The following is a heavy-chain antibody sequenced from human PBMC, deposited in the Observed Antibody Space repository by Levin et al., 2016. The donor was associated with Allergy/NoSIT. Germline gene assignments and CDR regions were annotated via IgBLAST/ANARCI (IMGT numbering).Heavy chain of an antibody. CDR3: ASNYSVWEPIIWSHNWFDP. J-gene: IGHJ5*02. CDR1: GGSISSSSYY. D-gene: IGHD1-26*01. Sequence: SETLSLTCTVSGGSISSSSYYWGWIRQPPGKGLEWIGSIYYSGSTYYNPSLKSRVTISVDTSKNQFSLKLSSVTAADTAVYYCASNYSVWEPIIWSHNWFDPWGQGTLVTVSS. CDR2: IYYSGST. V-gene: IGHV4-39*01.